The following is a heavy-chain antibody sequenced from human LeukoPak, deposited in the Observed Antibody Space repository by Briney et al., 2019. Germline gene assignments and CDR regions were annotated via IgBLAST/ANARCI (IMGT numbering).Heavy chain of an antibody. V-gene: IGHV4-39*07. Sequence: PSETLSLTCTVSGGSISSSSYYWGWIRQPPGKGLEWIGSIYYSGSTYYNPSLKSRVTISVDTSKNQFSLKLSSVTAADTAVYYCASLYGSGSYTVAVDYWGQGTLVTVSS. CDR1: GGSISSSSYY. CDR2: IYYSGST. J-gene: IGHJ4*02. D-gene: IGHD3-10*01. CDR3: ASLYGSGSYTVAVDY.